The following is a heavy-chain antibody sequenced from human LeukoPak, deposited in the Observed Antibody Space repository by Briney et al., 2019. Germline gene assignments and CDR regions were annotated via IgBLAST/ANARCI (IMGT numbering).Heavy chain of an antibody. V-gene: IGHV3-21*01. CDR3: AKMGINSWYSSFSF. CDR2: ISSSSSYI. D-gene: IGHD6-13*01. Sequence: GGSLRLSCAASGFTFSSYSMNWVRQAPGKGLEWVSSISSSSSYIYYADSVKGRFTISRDNAKNSLYLQMNSLRPEDTAVYYCAKMGINSWYSSFSFWGQGTLVTVSS. CDR1: GFTFSSYS. J-gene: IGHJ4*02.